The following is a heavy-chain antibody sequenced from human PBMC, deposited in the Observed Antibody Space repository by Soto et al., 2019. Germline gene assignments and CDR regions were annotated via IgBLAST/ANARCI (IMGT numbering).Heavy chain of an antibody. D-gene: IGHD3-3*01. CDR1: GFTFSSYI. V-gene: IGHV3-74*01. Sequence: GGSLRLSCAASGFTFSSYIMHWVRQTPGKGLVWVSRITTDGSTTTYADSVRGRFTISRDNAKNTLYLQMNSLSAEDTAVYYCARDREWVIFASCGQGTLVTVPS. J-gene: IGHJ4*02. CDR2: ITTDGSTT. CDR3: ARDREWVIFAS.